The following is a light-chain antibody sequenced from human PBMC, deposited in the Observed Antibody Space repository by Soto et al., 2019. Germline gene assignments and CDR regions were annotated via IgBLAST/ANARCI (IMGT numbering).Light chain of an antibody. CDR2: HAS. Sequence: IQMTQSPSTLPASVGGRVTITCRASQSISNWLAWYPQNPRTAPKVLIYHASNVQSGVPSRFSGSGSGTEFTLTTSSLQPDDFATYYCQHYNSYSFGQGPKVDLK. V-gene: IGKV1-5*01. J-gene: IGKJ1*01. CDR1: QSISNW. CDR3: QHYNSYS.